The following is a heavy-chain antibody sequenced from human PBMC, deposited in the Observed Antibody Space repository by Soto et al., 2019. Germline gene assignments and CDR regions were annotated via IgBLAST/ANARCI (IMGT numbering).Heavy chain of an antibody. CDR3: ARLGGYVSVGYYYLWDS. V-gene: IGHV4-39*01. Sequence: SETLSLTCRVSDGSMNSDSSYWGWIRQPPGKGLEWIGVINHSGSTYHNLSLKGRVTMSVDASRNQFSLKLTSMTAADTAVYYCARLGGYVSVGYYYLWDSWGQGTLVIRLL. CDR2: INHSGST. D-gene: IGHD3-22*01. J-gene: IGHJ4*02. CDR1: DGSMNSDSSY.